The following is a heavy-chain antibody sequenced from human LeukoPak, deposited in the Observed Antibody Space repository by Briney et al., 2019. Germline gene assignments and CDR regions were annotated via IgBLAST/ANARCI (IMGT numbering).Heavy chain of an antibody. V-gene: IGHV1-2*02. J-gene: IGHJ4*02. CDR3: ARALNAGYSPYYFDY. D-gene: IGHD5-18*01. CDR1: GYTFTGYY. CDR2: INPNSGGT. Sequence: ASVKVSCKASGYTFTGYYMHWVRQAPGQGLEWMGWINPNSGGTNYAQKFQGRVTMTRDTSISTAYMELSRLRPDDTAVYYCARALNAGYSPYYFDYWGQGTLVTVSS.